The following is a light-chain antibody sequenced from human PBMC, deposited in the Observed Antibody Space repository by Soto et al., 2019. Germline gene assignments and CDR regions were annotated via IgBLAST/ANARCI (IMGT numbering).Light chain of an antibody. CDR2: AAS. J-gene: IGKJ5*01. CDR3: QQYSNSFGIT. Sequence: EIALTQSPGTLSLSPGERATLSCRASQGVGNKYLAWYQQRPGQAPSLLIYAASSRTTGVPDRFSGSGSGTNFTLPTIRLEHEDFAADYCQQYSNSFGITFGQGTRLAIK. CDR1: QGVGNKY. V-gene: IGKV3-20*01.